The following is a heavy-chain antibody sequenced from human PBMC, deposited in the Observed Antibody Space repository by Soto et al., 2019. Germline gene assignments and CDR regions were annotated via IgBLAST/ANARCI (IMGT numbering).Heavy chain of an antibody. CDR3: ARATTELYYYGMDV. V-gene: IGHV3-21*01. CDR1: GFTFSSYS. Sequence: EVQLVESGGGLVKPGGSLRLSCAASGFTFSSYSMNWVRQAPGKGLEWVSSISSSSSYIYYADSVKVRFTIATDNAKNYLYLQMNSLRAEDTAVYYCARATTELYYYGMDVWGQGTTVTVSS. CDR2: ISSSSSYI. J-gene: IGHJ6*02. D-gene: IGHD1-1*01.